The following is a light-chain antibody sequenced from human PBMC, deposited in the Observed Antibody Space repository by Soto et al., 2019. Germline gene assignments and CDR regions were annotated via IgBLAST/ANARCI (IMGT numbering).Light chain of an antibody. CDR1: QSISIW. CDR3: QQYSTYTPRT. Sequence: DIQMTQSPSTLSGSVVERVTITCRASQSISIWLAWYQQKPGKAPKILIYKASSLESGVPSRFSGSGSGTEFTLTISSLQPDDFATYYCQQYSTYTPRTFGQGTKVDIK. CDR2: KAS. V-gene: IGKV1-5*03. J-gene: IGKJ1*01.